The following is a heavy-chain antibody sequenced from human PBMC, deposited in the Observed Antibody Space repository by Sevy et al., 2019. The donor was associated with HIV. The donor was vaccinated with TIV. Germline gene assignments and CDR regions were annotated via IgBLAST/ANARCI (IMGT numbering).Heavy chain of an antibody. V-gene: IGHV3-23*01. Sequence: LSLTCAASGFTFINYAMSWVRQAPGKGLEGKGLEWVSTVSGGGGGTYYADSVKGRFTISRDNSKNTLYLQMNSLRAEDTAVYYCAKDGIAVAVEYWGQGTLVTVSS. CDR1: GFTFINYA. D-gene: IGHD6-19*01. CDR3: AKDGIAVAVEY. CDR2: VSGGGGGT. J-gene: IGHJ4*02.